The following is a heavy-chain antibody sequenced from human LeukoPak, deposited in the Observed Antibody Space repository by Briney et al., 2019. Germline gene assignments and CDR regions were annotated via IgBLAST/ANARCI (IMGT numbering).Heavy chain of an antibody. V-gene: IGHV4-59*01. CDR3: ARDSGGSFDY. Sequence: SETLSLTCTVSGGSISSYFWSWIRQPPGKGLEWIGNIYYSGSTNYNPSLKSRVTISKDPSKNQFTLKLSSVTAADTAVYYCARDSGGSFDYWGQGTLVTVSS. CDR1: GGSISSYF. D-gene: IGHD1-26*01. J-gene: IGHJ4*02. CDR2: IYYSGST.